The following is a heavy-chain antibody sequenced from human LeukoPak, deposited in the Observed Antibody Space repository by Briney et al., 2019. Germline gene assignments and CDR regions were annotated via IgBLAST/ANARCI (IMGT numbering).Heavy chain of an antibody. CDR1: GYSISSGYY. J-gene: IGHJ4*02. Sequence: SSETLSLTCTVSGYSISSGYYWGWIRQPPGKGLEWIGSIYHSGSTYYNPSLKSRVTISVDTSKNQFSLKLSSVTAADTAVYYCAIKFVVPAALDYWGPGTVVTVSS. D-gene: IGHD2-2*01. CDR3: AIKFVVPAALDY. CDR2: IYHSGST. V-gene: IGHV4-38-2*02.